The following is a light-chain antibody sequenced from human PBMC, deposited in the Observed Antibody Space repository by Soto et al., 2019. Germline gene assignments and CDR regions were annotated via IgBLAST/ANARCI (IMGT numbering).Light chain of an antibody. J-gene: IGKJ2*02. CDR3: QQFDSVPCT. V-gene: IGKV1-33*01. CDR1: QDINNY. CDR2: DAS. Sequence: DIPMTPSPSSLSASVGDRVTITCQASQDINNYLIWYQHKPGKAPKLLIYDASTLGTGVSSRFSGGGSGTHFTFTISSLQPEDIATYYCQQFDSVPCTFGQGTKLELK.